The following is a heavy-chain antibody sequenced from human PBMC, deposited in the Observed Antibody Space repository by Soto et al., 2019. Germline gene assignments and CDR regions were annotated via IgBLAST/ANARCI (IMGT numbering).Heavy chain of an antibody. Sequence: QLQLQESGPGLVKPSETLSLTCTVSGGSISSSSYYWGWIRQPPGKGLEWIGSIYYSGSTYYNPSLKSRVTISVDTSKNQFSLKLSSVTAADTAVYYCARFVLRYFDWLLRDGYWGQGTLVTVSS. D-gene: IGHD3-9*01. CDR1: GGSISSSSYY. J-gene: IGHJ4*02. V-gene: IGHV4-39*01. CDR3: ARFVLRYFDWLLRDGY. CDR2: IYYSGST.